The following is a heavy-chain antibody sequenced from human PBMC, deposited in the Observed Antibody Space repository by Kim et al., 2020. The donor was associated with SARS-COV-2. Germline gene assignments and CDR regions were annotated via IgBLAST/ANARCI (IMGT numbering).Heavy chain of an antibody. CDR2: ISYDGSNK. CDR1: GFTFSSYG. Sequence: GGSLRLSCAASGFTFSSYGMHWVRQAPGKGLEWVAVISYDGSNKYYADSVKGRFTISRDNSKNTLYLQMNSLRAEDTAVYYCARDGDYYGSGSYYNQHPPYYFDYWGQGTLVTVSS. D-gene: IGHD3-10*01. CDR3: ARDGDYYGSGSYYNQHPPYYFDY. V-gene: IGHV3-33*05. J-gene: IGHJ4*02.